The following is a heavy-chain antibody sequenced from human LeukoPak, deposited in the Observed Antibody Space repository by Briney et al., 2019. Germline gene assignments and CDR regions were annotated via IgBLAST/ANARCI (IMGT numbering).Heavy chain of an antibody. J-gene: IGHJ6*03. V-gene: IGHV4-39*01. CDR1: GGSISSSSYY. D-gene: IGHD3-10*01. CDR2: IYYSGST. CDR3: ARGPWFGELGYYYYYMDV. Sequence: SXXLSLTCTVSGGSISSSSYYWGWIRQPRGKGLEWIVSIYYSGSTYYNPSRKSRVTISVKRAKNKFSRKQRSVTAADTAVYYCARGPWFGELGYYYYYMDVWGKGTTVTVSS.